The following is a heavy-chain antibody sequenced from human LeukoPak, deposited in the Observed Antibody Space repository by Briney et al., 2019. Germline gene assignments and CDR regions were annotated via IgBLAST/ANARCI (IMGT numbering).Heavy chain of an antibody. V-gene: IGHV4-34*01. CDR2: INHSGST. CDR1: GGSFSGYY. D-gene: IGHD3-10*01. CDR3: AVELWFGDDY. J-gene: IGHJ4*02. Sequence: SETLSLTCAVYGGSFSGYYWSWIRQPPGKGLEWIGEINHSGSTNYNPFLKSRVTISVDTSKNQFSLKLSSVTAADTAVYYCAVELWFGDDYWGQGTLVTVSS.